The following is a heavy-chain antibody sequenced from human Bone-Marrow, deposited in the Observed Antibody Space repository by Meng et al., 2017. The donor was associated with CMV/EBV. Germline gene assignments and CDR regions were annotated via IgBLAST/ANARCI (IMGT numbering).Heavy chain of an antibody. CDR1: GFTFSSYA. D-gene: IGHD3-10*01. Sequence: GEPLMISCAASGFTFSSYAMHWVRQAPGKGLEWVAVISYDGSNKYYADSVKGRFTISRDNSKNTLYLQMNSLRAEDTAVYYCARGLISVDPWGQGTRVTVSS. V-gene: IGHV3-30-3*01. CDR2: ISYDGSNK. CDR3: ARGLISVDP. J-gene: IGHJ5*02.